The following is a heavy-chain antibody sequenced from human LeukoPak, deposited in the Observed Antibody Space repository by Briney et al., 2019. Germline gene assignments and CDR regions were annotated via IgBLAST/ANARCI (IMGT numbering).Heavy chain of an antibody. CDR1: GFTFSSYG. Sequence: GGSLRLSCAASGFTFSSYGMHWVRQAPGKGLEWVAFIRFDGSNKYYADSVKGRFTISRDNSKNTLYLQMNSLRAEDTAVYYCAKDQGYYHGSGSGDWGQGTLVTVSS. J-gene: IGHJ4*02. D-gene: IGHD3-10*01. CDR2: IRFDGSNK. CDR3: AKDQGYYHGSGSGD. V-gene: IGHV3-30*02.